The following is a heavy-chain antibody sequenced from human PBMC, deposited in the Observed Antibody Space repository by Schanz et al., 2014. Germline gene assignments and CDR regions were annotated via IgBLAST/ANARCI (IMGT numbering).Heavy chain of an antibody. D-gene: IGHD2-15*01. V-gene: IGHV3-30*04. CDR3: AKGMGYCSGGTCYDYYYYGLDV. Sequence: VQLVESGGGVVQPGRSLRLSCAAYGFTLSSYAMHWVRQAPGKGLEWVAAMSYDGSIKYYGDSVKGRFTISRDNSKNTLYLQMNSLSADDTAVFYCAKGMGYCSGGTCYDYYYYGLDVWGQGTTVTVSS. CDR2: MSYDGSIK. CDR1: GFTLSSYA. J-gene: IGHJ6*02.